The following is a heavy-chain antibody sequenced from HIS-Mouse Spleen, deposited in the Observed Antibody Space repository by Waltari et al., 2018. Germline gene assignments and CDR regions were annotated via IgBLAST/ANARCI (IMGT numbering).Heavy chain of an antibody. CDR2: IYYSGST. Sequence: QLQLQESGPGLVKPSETLSLTCTVSGGSISSSSYYVGWIRPPPGKGLEWIGSIYYSGSTYYNPSLKSRVTISVDTSKNQFSLKLSSVTAADTAVYYCAREIPYSSSWYDWYFDLWGRGTLVTVSS. V-gene: IGHV4-39*07. CDR1: GGSISSSSYY. J-gene: IGHJ2*01. D-gene: IGHD6-13*01. CDR3: AREIPYSSSWYDWYFDL.